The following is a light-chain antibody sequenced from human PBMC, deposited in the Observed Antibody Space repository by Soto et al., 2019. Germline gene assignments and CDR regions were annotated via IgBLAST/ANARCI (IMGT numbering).Light chain of an antibody. J-gene: IGKJ5*01. CDR2: WAS. Sequence: DIVMTQSPDSLAVSLGERATINCKSSQSVLFSSNNKNYLAWYQQNPGQPPKLLIYWASTRESGVPNRFSASGSGTYFTLSISSLQAEDVAVYYCQQSYSTPITFGQGTRLEIK. CDR3: QQSYSTPIT. CDR1: QSVLFSSNNKNY. V-gene: IGKV4-1*01.